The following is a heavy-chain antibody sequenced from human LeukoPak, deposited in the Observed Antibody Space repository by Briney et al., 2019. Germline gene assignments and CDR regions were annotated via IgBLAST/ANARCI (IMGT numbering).Heavy chain of an antibody. D-gene: IGHD6-19*01. CDR2: IKPDGSER. CDR1: GFTLNTYW. Sequence: GGSLRLSCAASGFTLNTYWMSWVRQAPGKGLEWVANIKPDGSERYYVDSVRGRFTISRDIAKNLLYLEMSSLRAEDTAVYYCARDSGSGGPWGQGTLVTVSP. V-gene: IGHV3-7*01. CDR3: ARDSGSGGP. J-gene: IGHJ5*02.